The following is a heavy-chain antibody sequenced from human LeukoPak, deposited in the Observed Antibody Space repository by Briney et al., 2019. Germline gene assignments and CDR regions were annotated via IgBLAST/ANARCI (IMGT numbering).Heavy chain of an antibody. V-gene: IGHV5-51*01. J-gene: IGHJ4*02. D-gene: IGHD3-22*01. Sequence: GESLKISCKGSGYSFTNYWIGWVRQMPGEGLEWMGIIYPGNSDTRHSPSFQGQVTISADKSITTAYLQWSSLKASDTAMYYCARRHDNSGFFVFWGQGTLVTVSS. CDR3: ARRHDNSGFFVF. CDR2: IYPGNSDT. CDR1: GYSFTNYW.